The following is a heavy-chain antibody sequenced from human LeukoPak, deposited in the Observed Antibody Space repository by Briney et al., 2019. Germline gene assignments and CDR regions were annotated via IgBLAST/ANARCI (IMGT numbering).Heavy chain of an antibody. Sequence: GGSLRLSCEVSGFTLDRYWMSWVRQAPGKGLEWVANIKQDGSETHYVDSVKGRFTISRDNAKNSLYLQMNSLRVEDTAEYYCAKPRRIETPWHCKDVWGKGTTVIVS. D-gene: IGHD2/OR15-2a*01. J-gene: IGHJ6*03. CDR2: IKQDGSET. CDR3: AKPRRIETPWHCKDV. V-gene: IGHV3-7*01. CDR1: GFTLDRYW.